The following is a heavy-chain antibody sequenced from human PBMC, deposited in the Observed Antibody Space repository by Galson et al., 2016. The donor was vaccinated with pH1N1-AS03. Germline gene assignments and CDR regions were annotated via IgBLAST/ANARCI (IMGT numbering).Heavy chain of an antibody. Sequence: SLRLSCAASGFTFGDYATHWVRLAPGKGLEWVSGITWNSDSIGYADSVKGRFTISRDNAQNSLYLQMNSLRSEDTALYYCTALDFWGQGTLVTVAS. CDR1: GFTFGDYA. J-gene: IGHJ4*02. V-gene: IGHV3-9*01. CDR2: ITWNSDSI. CDR3: TALDF.